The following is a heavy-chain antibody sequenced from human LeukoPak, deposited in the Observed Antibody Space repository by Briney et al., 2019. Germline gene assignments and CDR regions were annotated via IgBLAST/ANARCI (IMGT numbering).Heavy chain of an antibody. V-gene: IGHV4-34*01. Sequence: SETLSLTCAVYGGSFSGYYWSWIRQPPGKGLEWIGEINHSGSTNYNPSHKSRVTILVEKSKNQFSLKLSSVTAADTAVYYCARKTYDSSGLIPHPSVFDIWGQGTMVTVSS. D-gene: IGHD3-22*01. CDR3: ARKTYDSSGLIPHPSVFDI. CDR1: GGSFSGYY. CDR2: INHSGST. J-gene: IGHJ3*02.